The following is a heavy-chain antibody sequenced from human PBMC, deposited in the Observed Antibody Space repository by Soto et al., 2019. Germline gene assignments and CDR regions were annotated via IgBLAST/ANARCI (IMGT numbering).Heavy chain of an antibody. V-gene: IGHV4-30-4*01. J-gene: IGHJ4*02. CDR3: ARIVCGGDSCNLDY. Sequence: QVQLQESGPGLVKPSQTLSLTCTVSVFSVSSADYYWVWIRQPPGKGLESIGHIYHSGSTYNPSLKSRLTMTVDTSKNQFSLKLSSVTAADTAVYYCARIVCGGDSCNLDYWGQGTLVTVSS. CDR1: VFSVSSADYY. D-gene: IGHD2-21*01. CDR2: IYHSGST.